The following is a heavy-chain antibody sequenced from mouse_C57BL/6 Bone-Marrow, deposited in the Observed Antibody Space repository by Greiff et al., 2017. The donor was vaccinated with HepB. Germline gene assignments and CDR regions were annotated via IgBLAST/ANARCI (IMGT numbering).Heavy chain of an antibody. CDR1: GFTFSDYG. Sequence: EVNLVESGGGLVKPGGSLKLSCAASGFTFSDYGMHWVRQAPEKGLEWVAYISSGSSTIYYADTVKGRFTISRDNAKNTLFLQMTSLRSEDTAMYYCARRDYGSSGGFAYWGQGTLVTVSA. V-gene: IGHV5-17*01. D-gene: IGHD1-1*01. CDR3: ARRDYGSSGGFAY. J-gene: IGHJ3*01. CDR2: ISSGSSTI.